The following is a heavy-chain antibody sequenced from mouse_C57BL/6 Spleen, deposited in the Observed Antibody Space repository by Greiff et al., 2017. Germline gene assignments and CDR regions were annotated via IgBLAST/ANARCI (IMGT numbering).Heavy chain of an antibody. J-gene: IGHJ2*01. CDR1: GYAFSSYW. CDR2: IYPGDGDT. D-gene: IGHD1-1*01. V-gene: IGHV1-80*01. Sequence: VQLQQSGAELVKPGASVKISCKASGYAFSSYWMNWVKQRPGKGLEWIGQIYPGDGDTNSYGKFKGKATLTADKTSSTPYMQLSNLTTEDSAVYFCAITITTVVAYYFDYWGQGTTLTVSS. CDR3: AITITTVVAYYFDY.